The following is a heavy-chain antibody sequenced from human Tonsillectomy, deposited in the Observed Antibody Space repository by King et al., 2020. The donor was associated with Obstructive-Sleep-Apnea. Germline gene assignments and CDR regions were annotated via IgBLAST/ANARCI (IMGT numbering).Heavy chain of an antibody. V-gene: IGHV4-59*08. CDR3: ARGGEWRPFYYFDF. Sequence: VQLQESGPGLVKPSETLSLTCTVSGGSISSSYWSWIRQPPGKDLEWIGNIYYTGITNYNPSLKSRVTVSVDTSMNQFSLKLSSVTAADTAVYYCARGGEWRPFYYFDFWGQGTLVTVSS. J-gene: IGHJ4*02. CDR2: IYYTGIT. CDR1: GGSISSSY. D-gene: IGHD2-21*01.